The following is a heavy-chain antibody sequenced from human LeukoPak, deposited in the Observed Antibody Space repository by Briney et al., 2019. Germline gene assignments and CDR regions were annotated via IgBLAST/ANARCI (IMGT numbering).Heavy chain of an antibody. D-gene: IGHD6-13*01. CDR3: ARAPWEEQQLGTYYYYYGMDV. CDR1: GGAISSSNW. CDR2: IYHSGST. J-gene: IGHJ6*02. Sequence: SETLSLTCAVSGGAISSSNWWSWVRQPPGKGLEWIGEIYHSGSTNYNPSLKSRVTISVDKSKNQFSLKLSSVTAADTAVYYCARAPWEEQQLGTYYYYYGMDVWGQGTTVTVSS. V-gene: IGHV4-4*02.